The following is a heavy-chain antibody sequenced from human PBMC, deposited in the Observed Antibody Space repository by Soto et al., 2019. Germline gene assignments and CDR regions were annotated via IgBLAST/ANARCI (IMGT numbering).Heavy chain of an antibody. J-gene: IGHJ3*02. CDR3: ARDATTRGIDAFDI. CDR2: IFYGGST. CDR1: GGSISGYY. V-gene: IGHV4-59*01. D-gene: IGHD4-17*01. Sequence: SETLSLTCTVSGGSISGYYWSWIRQPPGKGLEWVAYIFYGGSTNYNPSLKSRVTLSGDTSKNQFSLKLSSVTAADTAVYYCARDATTRGIDAFDIWGQGTMVTVSS.